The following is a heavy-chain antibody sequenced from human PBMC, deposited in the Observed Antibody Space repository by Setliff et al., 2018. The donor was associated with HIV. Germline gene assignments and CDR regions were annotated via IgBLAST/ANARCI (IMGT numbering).Heavy chain of an antibody. CDR2: IYYSGTT. Sequence: PSETLSLTCTVFGGSISSDSYYWSWIRQPPGKGLEWIGSIYYSGTTYYNPTLKSRVSISVETSKIQFSLNLTSVTAADTAVYYCARHDGMKAARRYNNDYMDVWGKGTTVTSP. J-gene: IGHJ6*03. CDR3: ARHDGMKAARRYNNDYMDV. V-gene: IGHV4-39*01. D-gene: IGHD6-6*01. CDR1: GGSISSDSYY.